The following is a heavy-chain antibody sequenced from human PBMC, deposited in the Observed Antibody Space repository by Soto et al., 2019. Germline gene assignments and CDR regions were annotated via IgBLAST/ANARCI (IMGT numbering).Heavy chain of an antibody. CDR2: FDPEDGET. D-gene: IGHD6-19*01. Sequence: ASVKVSCKVSGYTLTELSMHWVRQAPGKGLEWMGGFDPEDGETIYAQKFQGRVTMTEDTSTDTAYMELSSLRSEDTAVYYCATAVAGTHYYGTDVWGQGTTVTVSS. CDR1: GYTLTELS. CDR3: ATAVAGTHYYGTDV. V-gene: IGHV1-24*01. J-gene: IGHJ6*02.